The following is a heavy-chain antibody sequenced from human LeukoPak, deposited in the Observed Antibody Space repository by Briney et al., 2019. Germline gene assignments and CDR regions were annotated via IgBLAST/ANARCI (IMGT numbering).Heavy chain of an antibody. D-gene: IGHD5-24*01. CDR1: YGSITSSNYY. J-gene: IGHJ4*02. Sequence: SETLSLTCTVSYGSITSSNYYWGWIRQSPGKGLEWIGSISHTGSTYHNPSLKSRVTISVDTSKNQFSLKLSSVTAADTAVYYCVRGEMANFDYWGQGTLVTVSS. CDR2: ISHTGST. V-gene: IGHV4-39*07. CDR3: VRGEMANFDY.